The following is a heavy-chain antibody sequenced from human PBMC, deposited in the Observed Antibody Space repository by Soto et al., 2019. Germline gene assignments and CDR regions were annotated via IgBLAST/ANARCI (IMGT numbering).Heavy chain of an antibody. CDR3: AKEEDSYDSWSGPYYFDY. D-gene: IGHD3-22*01. CDR2: ISGSGGST. Sequence: EVQLLESGGGLVQPGGSLRLSCAASGFTFSSYAMSWVRQAPGKGLEWVSAISGSGGSTYYADSVKGRFTISRDNSKNTLYLQMNSLRAEDTAVYYCAKEEDSYDSWSGPYYFDYWGQGTLVTVSS. J-gene: IGHJ4*02. CDR1: GFTFSSYA. V-gene: IGHV3-23*01.